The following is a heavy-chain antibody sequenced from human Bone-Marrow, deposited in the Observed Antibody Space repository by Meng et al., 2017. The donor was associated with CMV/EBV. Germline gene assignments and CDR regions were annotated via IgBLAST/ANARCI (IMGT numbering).Heavy chain of an antibody. CDR3: ARRLRLDLGDYYYYGMDV. D-gene: IGHD1-26*01. J-gene: IGHJ6*02. V-gene: IGHV1-69*10. CDR2: IIPILGIA. Sequence: SVKVSCKASGGTFSSYAISWVRQAPGQGLEWMGGIIPILGIANYAQKFQGRVTMTRDTSISTAYMELSRLRSDDTAVYYCARRLRLDLGDYYYYGMDVCGQGTTVTVSS. CDR1: GGTFSSYA.